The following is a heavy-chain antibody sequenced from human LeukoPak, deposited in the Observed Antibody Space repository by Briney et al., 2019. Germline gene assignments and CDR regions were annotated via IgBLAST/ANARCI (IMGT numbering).Heavy chain of an antibody. Sequence: ASVKVSCKASGYTFTGYYMHWVRQAPGQGLEWMGWINPNSGGTNYAQKFQGRVTMTRDTSISTAYMELSRLRSDDTAVYYCARERSTMVRGVHNWFDPWGQGTLVTVSS. CDR2: INPNSGGT. D-gene: IGHD3-10*01. CDR1: GYTFTGYY. J-gene: IGHJ5*02. CDR3: ARERSTMVRGVHNWFDP. V-gene: IGHV1-2*02.